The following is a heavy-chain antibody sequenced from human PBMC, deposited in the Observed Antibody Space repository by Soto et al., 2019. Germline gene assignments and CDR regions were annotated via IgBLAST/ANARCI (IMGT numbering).Heavy chain of an antibody. CDR2: ISSSSSYI. CDR3: ARDQPGYSYGYALGY. V-gene: IGHV3-21*01. J-gene: IGHJ4*02. Sequence: PGGSLRPSYGASGFTFSRYSMNWVRQAPGKGLEWVSSISSSSSYIYYADSVKGRFTISRDNAKNSLYLQMNSLRAEDTAVYYCARDQPGYSYGYALGYWCQGT. D-gene: IGHD5-18*01. CDR1: GFTFSRYS.